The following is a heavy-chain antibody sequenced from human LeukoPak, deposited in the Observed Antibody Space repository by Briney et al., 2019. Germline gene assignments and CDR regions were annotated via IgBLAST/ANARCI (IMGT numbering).Heavy chain of an antibody. CDR2: IYYSGTT. J-gene: IGHJ4*02. Sequence: SETLSLTFAISAGSVCIYYWAWNRHPPGKGMGLNGYIYYSGTTNYNPSLKSRVNILVDTSQKQFSLKLNSVTAADTAVYYCARRIADSTGWYFDRWGQGSLVTVSS. D-gene: IGHD6-19*01. V-gene: IGHV4-59*08. CDR1: AGSVCIYY. CDR3: ARRIADSTGWYFDR.